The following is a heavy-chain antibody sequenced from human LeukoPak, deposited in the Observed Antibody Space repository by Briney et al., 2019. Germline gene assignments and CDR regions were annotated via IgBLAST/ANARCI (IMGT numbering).Heavy chain of an antibody. J-gene: IGHJ3*02. Sequence: GGSLRLSCAASGVTFSCYSMNWVRQAPGKGLEWVSYISSSSSTIYYADSVKGRLTISRDNAKNSLYLQMNSLRAEDTAVYYCARGLTGHAFDIWGQGTMVTVSS. CDR1: GVTFSCYS. CDR2: ISSSSSTI. V-gene: IGHV3-48*04. CDR3: ARGLTGHAFDI.